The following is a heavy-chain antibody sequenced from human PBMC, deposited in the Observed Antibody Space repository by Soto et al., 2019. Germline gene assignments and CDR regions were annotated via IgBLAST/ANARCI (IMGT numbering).Heavy chain of an antibody. D-gene: IGHD6-13*01. CDR3: ARESQQLRIFDY. V-gene: IGHV1-69*13. CDR2: IIPIFGTA. J-gene: IGHJ4*02. Sequence: GASLKVSCKASGGTFSSYAISWVRQAPGQGLEWMGGIIPIFGTANYAQKFQGRVTITADESTSTAYMELSSLRSEDTAVYYCARESQQLRIFDYWRQGTLVTVSS. CDR1: GGTFSSYA.